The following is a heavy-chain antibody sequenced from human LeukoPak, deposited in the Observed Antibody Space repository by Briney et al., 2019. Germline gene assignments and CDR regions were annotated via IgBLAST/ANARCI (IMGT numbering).Heavy chain of an antibody. Sequence: PGGSLRLSCAASTFRSSNAWMNWVRQAPGKGPEWVGRIKSKTDGGTTDYAAPVKGRFTISRDDSKNTLYLQMNSLKTEDAAVYYCTTDIRWEVRPFDYWGQGTLVAVSS. CDR1: TFRSSNAW. CDR2: IKSKTDGGTT. J-gene: IGHJ4*02. CDR3: TTDIRWEVRPFDY. V-gene: IGHV3-15*01. D-gene: IGHD1-26*01.